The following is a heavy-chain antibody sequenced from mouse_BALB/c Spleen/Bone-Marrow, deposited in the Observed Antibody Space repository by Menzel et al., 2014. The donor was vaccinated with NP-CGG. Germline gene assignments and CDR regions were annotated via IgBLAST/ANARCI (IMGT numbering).Heavy chain of an antibody. V-gene: IGHV5-6*01. CDR2: ISNGGIYT. Sequence: KLSCAASGFTFSTYGMSWVRQTPDKRLEWVAAISNGGIYTYYPDTVKGRFTISRDNAKNTLYLQMSSLKSEDTAMYYCVRPYDYGTWFAYWGQGTLVSVSA. D-gene: IGHD2-4*01. CDR1: GFTFSTYG. J-gene: IGHJ3*01. CDR3: VRPYDYGTWFAY.